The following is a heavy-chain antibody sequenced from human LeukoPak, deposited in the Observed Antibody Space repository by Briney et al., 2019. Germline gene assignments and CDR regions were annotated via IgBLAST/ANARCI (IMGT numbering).Heavy chain of an antibody. CDR3: ARHPWGGNWYHFDN. J-gene: IGHJ4*02. D-gene: IGHD6-13*01. CDR2: IYYSAST. V-gene: IGHV4-59*08. Sequence: KPSETLSLTCTVSGASISSYYWSWIRQPPGKGLEWIGYIYYSASTNYNPSLKSRVTISADTSKNQFSLMLSSVTAADTAVYYCARHPWGGNWYHFDNWGQGTLVTVSS. CDR1: GASISSYY.